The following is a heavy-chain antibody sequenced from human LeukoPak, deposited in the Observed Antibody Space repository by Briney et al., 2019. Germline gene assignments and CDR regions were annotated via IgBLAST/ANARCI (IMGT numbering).Heavy chain of an antibody. CDR1: GFPFSGNA. J-gene: IGHJ6*02. Sequence: PGTSLRLSCTASGFPFSGNAMHWVRQAPGKGLEWVAVIWYDGSNKYYADSVKGRFTISRDNSKNTLYLQMNSLRAEDTAVYYCARDYYDSSGYYSTGLGYGMDVWGQGTTVTVSS. CDR3: ARDYYDSSGYYSTGLGYGMDV. CDR2: IWYDGSNK. V-gene: IGHV3-33*08. D-gene: IGHD3-22*01.